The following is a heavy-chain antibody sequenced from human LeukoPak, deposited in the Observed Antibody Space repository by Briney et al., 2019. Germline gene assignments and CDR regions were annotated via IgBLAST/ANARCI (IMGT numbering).Heavy chain of an antibody. CDR2: IYHSGST. CDR3: ARLIYYGSGSEFDY. V-gene: IGHV4-38-2*01. J-gene: IGHJ4*02. CDR1: GYSISSGYY. Sequence: PSETLSLTCAVSGYSISSGYYWGWIRQPPGKGLEWIGSIYHSGSTYYNQSLKSRVTISVDTSKNQFSLKLSPVTAADTAVYYCARLIYYGSGSEFDYWGQGTLVTVSS. D-gene: IGHD3-10*01.